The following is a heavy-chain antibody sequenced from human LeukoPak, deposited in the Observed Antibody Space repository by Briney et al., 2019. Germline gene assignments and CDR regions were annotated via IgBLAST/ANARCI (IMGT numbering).Heavy chain of an antibody. V-gene: IGHV3-33*06. CDR2: IWYDGTTK. J-gene: IGHJ3*02. Sequence: GGSLRLSCAASGFTFSSYGMHWVRQAPGKGLGWVGIIWYDGTTKYYADSVKGRFTLSRDNSKNTMFLQMNSLRAEDTAVYYCAKFRTGHDAFDIWGQGTKVTVSS. D-gene: IGHD3/OR15-3a*01. CDR3: AKFRTGHDAFDI. CDR1: GFTFSSYG.